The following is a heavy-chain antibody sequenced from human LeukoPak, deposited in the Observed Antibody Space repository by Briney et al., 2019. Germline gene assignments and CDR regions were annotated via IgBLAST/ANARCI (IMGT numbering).Heavy chain of an antibody. J-gene: IGHJ3*02. CDR2: IIPIFGTA. D-gene: IGHD1-26*01. V-gene: IGHV1-69*01. CDR1: GGTFSSYA. Sequence: SVKVSCKASGGTFSSYAISWVRQAPGQGLEWMGGIIPIFGTANYAQKFQGRVTITADESTSTAYMELRSLRSDDTAVYYCAGGGVGALDAFDIWGQGTMVTVSS. CDR3: AGGGVGALDAFDI.